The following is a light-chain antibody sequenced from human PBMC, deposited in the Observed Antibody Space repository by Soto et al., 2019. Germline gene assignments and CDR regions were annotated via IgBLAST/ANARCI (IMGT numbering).Light chain of an antibody. J-gene: IGKJ1*01. Sequence: EIVLTQSPGTLSLSPGERATLSCRASQSVSSSYLAWYQQKPGQAPRLLIYGASSRATGIRDRFSGSGSGTDFTLTISRLEPEDFAVYYCQQYGSSPPTFGQGTKVEIQ. CDR2: GAS. V-gene: IGKV3-20*01. CDR1: QSVSSSY. CDR3: QQYGSSPPT.